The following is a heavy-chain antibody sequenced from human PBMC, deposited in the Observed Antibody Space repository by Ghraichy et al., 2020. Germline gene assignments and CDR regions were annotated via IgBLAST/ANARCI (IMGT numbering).Heavy chain of an antibody. CDR2: INAYNGDT. V-gene: IGHV1-18*01. D-gene: IGHD2-2*01. J-gene: IGHJ6*03. CDR3: ARFRQLLPYYNDYMDV. CDR1: GFPFTNYA. Sequence: ASVKVSCKASGFPFTNYAITWVRQAPGQGLEWMGWINAYNGDTIYAKKFQGRVTMTTDTPMSTAYMELRSLRSDDTAVYYCARFRQLLPYYNDYMDVWGKGTTVTVS.